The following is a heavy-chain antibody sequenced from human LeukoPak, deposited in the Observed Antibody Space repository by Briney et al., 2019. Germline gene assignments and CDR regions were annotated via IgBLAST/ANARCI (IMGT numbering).Heavy chain of an antibody. J-gene: IGHJ3*02. CDR2: ISSSSSTI. V-gene: IGHV3-48*02. D-gene: IGHD4-23*01. Sequence: AGGSLRLSCAASGFTFSSYSMNWVRQAPGKGLEWVSYISSSSSTIYYADSVKGRFTISRDNAKNSLYLQMNSLRDEDTAVYYCARGTTVVTEYAFDIWGQGTMVTVSS. CDR3: ARGTTVVTEYAFDI. CDR1: GFTFSSYS.